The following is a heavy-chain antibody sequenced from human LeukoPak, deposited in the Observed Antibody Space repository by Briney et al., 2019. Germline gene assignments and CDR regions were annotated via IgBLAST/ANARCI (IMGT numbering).Heavy chain of an antibody. D-gene: IGHD3-10*01. V-gene: IGHV3-30*01. J-gene: IGHJ4*02. CDR2: ISSGGTYE. CDR1: GFTFSNYA. CDR3: ARDSTYYYDSGSSGPHYFDN. Sequence: GKSLRLSCAASGFTFSNYAMHWVRQAPGKGLEWVSLISSGGTYEYYADSVKGRFTIARDNSKNTLYLQLNSLRAEDTAVYYCARDSTYYYDSGSSGPHYFDNWGQGTLVTVSS.